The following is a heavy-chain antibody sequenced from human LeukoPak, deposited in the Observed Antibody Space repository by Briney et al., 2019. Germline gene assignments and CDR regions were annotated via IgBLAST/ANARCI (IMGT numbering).Heavy chain of an antibody. V-gene: IGHV3-30*04. CDR1: GFTFSSFP. J-gene: IGHJ2*01. Sequence: GGSLRLSCAVSGFTFSSFPFHWVRQAPGKGLEWVAAISTDGSYKYHGDSVKGRFTIFRDNPINTLYLQMNGLRPDDTAVYYCARSLIPGRWYFDLWGRGTLVTVSS. D-gene: IGHD3-16*01. CDR3: ARSLIPGRWYFDL. CDR2: ISTDGSYK.